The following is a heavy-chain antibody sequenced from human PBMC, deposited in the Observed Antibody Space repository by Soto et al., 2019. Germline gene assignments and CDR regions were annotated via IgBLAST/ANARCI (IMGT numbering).Heavy chain of an antibody. V-gene: IGHV6-1*01. D-gene: IGHD6-19*01. CDR2: TYYTSKWNN. Sequence: PSQTLSLTCAISGDSVSRSSAVWNWIRQSPSRGLEWLGRTYYTSKWNNYYAVSVKSRITINADTSKNQFSLQLNSVTPEDTALYYCARSVSGTGTEFDPWGQGTPVTAPQ. CDR1: GDSVSRSSAV. J-gene: IGHJ5*02. CDR3: ARSVSGTGTEFDP.